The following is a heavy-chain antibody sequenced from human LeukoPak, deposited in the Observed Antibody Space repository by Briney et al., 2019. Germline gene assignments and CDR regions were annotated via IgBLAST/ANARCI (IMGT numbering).Heavy chain of an antibody. Sequence: ASVKVSCKVSGYTLTELSMHWVRQAPGKGLEWMGGFDPEDGETIYAQKFQGRVTMTEDTSTDTAYMELSSLRSEDTAVYYCAGGTYYDFWRYYYYGMDVWGQGTTVTVSS. J-gene: IGHJ6*02. CDR1: GYTLTELS. CDR3: AGGTYYDFWRYYYYGMDV. D-gene: IGHD3-3*01. CDR2: FDPEDGET. V-gene: IGHV1-24*01.